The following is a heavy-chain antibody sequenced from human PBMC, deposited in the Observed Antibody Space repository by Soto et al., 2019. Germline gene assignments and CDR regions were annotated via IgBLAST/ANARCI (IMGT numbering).Heavy chain of an antibody. V-gene: IGHV3-33*01. CDR2: IWYDGSNK. CDR1: GYTFSSYG. Sequence: SCKASGYTFSSYGMHWVRQAPGKGLEWVAVIWYDGSNKYYADSVKGRFTISRDNSKNTLYLQMNSLRAEDTAVYYCARDLTVAGHFDYWGQGTLVTVSS. D-gene: IGHD6-19*01. J-gene: IGHJ4*02. CDR3: ARDLTVAGHFDY.